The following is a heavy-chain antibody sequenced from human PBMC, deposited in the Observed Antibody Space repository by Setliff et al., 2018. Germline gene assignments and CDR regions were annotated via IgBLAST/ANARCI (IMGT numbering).Heavy chain of an antibody. CDR1: GYTFTRYA. J-gene: IGHJ6*03. Sequence: GASVKVSCKASGYTFTRYAMNWVRQAPGQGLEWMGWINTNTGNPTYAQGFTGRFVFSLDTSVSTAYLQISSLKAEDTAVYYCARDSSGWSGFSRLVGVYYYYMDVWGKGNPGHRLL. D-gene: IGHD6-19*01. CDR2: INTNTGNP. CDR3: ARDSSGWSGFSRLVGVYYYYMDV. V-gene: IGHV7-4-1*02.